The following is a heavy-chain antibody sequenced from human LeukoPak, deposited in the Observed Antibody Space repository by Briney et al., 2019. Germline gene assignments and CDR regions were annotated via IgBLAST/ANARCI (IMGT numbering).Heavy chain of an antibody. Sequence: SETLSLTCTVSGGSISSYYWSWIRQPAGKGLEWIGRIYSSGSTNYNPSLKSRVTMSVDTSKNQFSLKLSSVTAADTAVYYCARDQQSQYSSGWSVLDAFDIWGQGTMVTVSS. CDR3: ARDQQSQYSSGWSVLDAFDI. J-gene: IGHJ3*02. D-gene: IGHD6-19*01. CDR1: GGSISSYY. V-gene: IGHV4-4*07. CDR2: IYSSGST.